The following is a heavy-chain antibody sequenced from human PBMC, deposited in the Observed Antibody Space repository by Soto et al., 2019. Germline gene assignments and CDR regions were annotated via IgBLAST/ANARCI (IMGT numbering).Heavy chain of an antibody. Sequence: QVQLQESGPGLVKPSETLSLTCTVSGDSISSSLYYWGWIRQPPGKGLEWIGNIYLTGSTYSNPSLKGRATMSIDTSKNQFSLRLTSVTAADTAVYYCTRHAEMMYNFRFDPWGRGTLVTVSS. CDR2: IYLTGST. D-gene: IGHD2-8*01. J-gene: IGHJ5*02. CDR1: GDSISSSLYY. CDR3: TRHAEMMYNFRFDP. V-gene: IGHV4-39*01.